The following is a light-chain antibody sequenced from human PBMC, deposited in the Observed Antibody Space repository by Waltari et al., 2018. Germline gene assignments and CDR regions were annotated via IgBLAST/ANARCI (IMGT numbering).Light chain of an antibody. Sequence: DIQMTQSPSTLSASVGDRVNLTCRASQSIPRWLAWYQQKPGKAPKLLIYKTSILESGVPSRFSGGGSGTEFTLTISSLQPDDFATYYCQHYDSYSATFGGGTKVEIK. J-gene: IGKJ4*02. CDR3: QHYDSYSAT. CDR1: QSIPRW. CDR2: KTS. V-gene: IGKV1-5*03.